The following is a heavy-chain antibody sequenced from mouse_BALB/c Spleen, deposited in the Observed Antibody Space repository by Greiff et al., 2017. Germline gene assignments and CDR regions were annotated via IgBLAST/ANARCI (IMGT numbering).Heavy chain of an antibody. V-gene: IGHV1-18*01. CDR3: ARRNYYGSSGYFDY. Sequence: EVQLQQSGPELVKPGASVKIPCKASGYTFTDYNMDWVKQSHGKSLEWIGDINPNNGGTIYNQKFKGKATLTVDKSSSTAYMELRSLTSEDTAVYYCARRNYYGSSGYFDYWGQGTTLTVSS. CDR1: GYTFTDYN. CDR2: INPNNGGT. D-gene: IGHD1-1*01. J-gene: IGHJ2*01.